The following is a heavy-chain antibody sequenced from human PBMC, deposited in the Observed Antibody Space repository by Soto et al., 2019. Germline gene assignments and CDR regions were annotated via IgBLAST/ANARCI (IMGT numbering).Heavy chain of an antibody. CDR1: GFTFSSYA. CDR2: ISGSGGST. J-gene: IGHJ6*02. D-gene: IGHD6-19*01. CDR3: AKLEWHRIAVAVYYYYGMDV. V-gene: IGHV3-23*01. Sequence: GGSLRLSCAASGFTFSSYAMSWVRQAPGKGLEWVSAISGSGGSTYYADSVKGRFTISRDNSKNTLYLQMNSLRAEDTAVYYCAKLEWHRIAVAVYYYYGMDVWGQGTTVTVSS.